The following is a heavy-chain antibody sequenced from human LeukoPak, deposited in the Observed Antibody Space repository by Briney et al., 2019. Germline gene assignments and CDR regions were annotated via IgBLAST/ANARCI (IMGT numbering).Heavy chain of an antibody. Sequence: PPGGSLRLSCAASGFTFSSYEMNWVRQAPGKGLEWVSYISSSGSTIYYADSVKGRFTISRDNAKNSLYLQMNSLRAEDTAVYDCAVYGDYGKGERDCDYWGQGTLVTVSS. J-gene: IGHJ4*02. V-gene: IGHV3-48*03. D-gene: IGHD4-17*01. CDR1: GFTFSSYE. CDR2: ISSSGSTI. CDR3: AVYGDYGKGERDCDY.